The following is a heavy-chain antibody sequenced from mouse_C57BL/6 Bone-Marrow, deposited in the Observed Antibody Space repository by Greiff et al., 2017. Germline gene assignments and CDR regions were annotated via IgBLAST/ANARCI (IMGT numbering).Heavy chain of an antibody. V-gene: IGHV1-82*01. CDR3: ARAPIYYYGSRYFDV. D-gene: IGHD1-1*01. CDR2: IYPGDGDT. J-gene: IGHJ1*03. CDR1: GYAFSSSW. Sequence: QVQLQQSGPELVKPGASVKISCKASGYAFSSSWMNWVKQRPGKGLEWIGRIYPGDGDTNYNWKFKGKATLTADKSSSTAYMQLSSLTSEDSAVYFCARAPIYYYGSRYFDVWGTGTTVTVSS.